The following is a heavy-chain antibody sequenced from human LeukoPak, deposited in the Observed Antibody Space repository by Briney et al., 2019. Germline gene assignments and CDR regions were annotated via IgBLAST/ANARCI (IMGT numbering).Heavy chain of an antibody. J-gene: IGHJ4*02. CDR3: AKSASSYCSGISCLKYYFDY. Sequence: PGRSLRLSCAASRFTFSSFGMHWVRQAPGKGPERVAVISYEGSTHSYADSVKGRFTISRDNSKNTLYLQMNSLRAADTAVYYCAKSASSYCSGISCLKYYFDYWGQGTLVTVSS. CDR1: RFTFSSFG. D-gene: IGHD2-2*01. V-gene: IGHV3-30*18. CDR2: ISYEGSTH.